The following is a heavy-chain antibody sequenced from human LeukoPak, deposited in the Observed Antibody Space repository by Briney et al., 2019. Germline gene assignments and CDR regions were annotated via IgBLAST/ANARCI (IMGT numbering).Heavy chain of an antibody. CDR1: GFTFSSYG. D-gene: IGHD2-21*01. CDR2: ISYDGSNK. CDR3: AKEDISFDAFDI. Sequence: GGSLRLSCAASGFTFSSYGMHWVRQAPGKGLEWVAVISYDGSNKYYADSVKGRFTISRDNSKNTLYLQMNSLRAEDTAVYYCAKEDISFDAFDIWGQGTMVTVSS. J-gene: IGHJ3*02. V-gene: IGHV3-30*18.